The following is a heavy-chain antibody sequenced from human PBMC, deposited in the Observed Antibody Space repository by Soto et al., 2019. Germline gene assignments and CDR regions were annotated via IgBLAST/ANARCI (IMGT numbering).Heavy chain of an antibody. D-gene: IGHD2-8*02. CDR1: GFTFSSFA. CDR2: ISASGGRT. J-gene: IGHJ4*02. V-gene: IGHV3-23*01. Sequence: EVQLLESGGGLVQPGGSLRLSCAASGFTFSSFAMSWVRQAPGAGLECVSTISASGGRTYYADPVKGRFNISRDNSKNPLYLPMNSLRAEATAVYYCAQAGHSNAWWVFDYWSQGTLVTVPS. CDR3: AQAGHSNAWWVFDY.